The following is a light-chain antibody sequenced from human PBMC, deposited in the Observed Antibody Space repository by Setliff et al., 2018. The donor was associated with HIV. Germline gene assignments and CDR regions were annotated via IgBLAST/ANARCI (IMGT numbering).Light chain of an antibody. Sequence: SYELTQPPSVSVSPGQTASITCSGDKLGDKYACWYQQKPGQSPVLVIYQDNKRPSGIPERFSGSNSGNTATLTISGTQAMDEADYYCQAWDSSTLHVFGTGTKGTV. V-gene: IGLV3-1*01. CDR3: QAWDSSTLHV. CDR1: KLGDKY. J-gene: IGLJ1*01. CDR2: QDN.